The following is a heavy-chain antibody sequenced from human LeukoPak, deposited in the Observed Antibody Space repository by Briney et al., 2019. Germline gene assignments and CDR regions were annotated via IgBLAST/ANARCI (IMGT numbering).Heavy chain of an antibody. D-gene: IGHD4-17*01. J-gene: IGHJ4*02. V-gene: IGHV4-30-2*01. CDR3: ARGYGDYDY. CDR1: GGSISSGGYS. Sequence: SETLSLTCAVSGGSISSGGYSWSWIRQPPGKGLEWIGYIYHSGSTNYNPSLKSRVTISVDTSKNQFSLKLSSVTAADTAVYYCARGYGDYDYWGQGTLVTVSS. CDR2: IYHSGST.